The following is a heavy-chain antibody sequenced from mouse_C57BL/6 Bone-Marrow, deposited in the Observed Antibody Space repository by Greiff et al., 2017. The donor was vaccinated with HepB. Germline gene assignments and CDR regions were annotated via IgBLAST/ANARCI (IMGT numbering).Heavy chain of an antibody. J-gene: IGHJ4*01. CDR2: ISNGGGST. CDR1: GFTFSDYY. CDR3: ARHDRYYGSSYRYAMDY. V-gene: IGHV5-12*01. D-gene: IGHD1-1*01. Sequence: EVQRVESGGGLVQPGGSLKLSCAASGFTFSDYYMYWVRQTPEKRLEWVAYISNGGGSTYYPDTVKGRFTISRDNAKNTLYLQMSRLKSEDTAMYYCARHDRYYGSSYRYAMDYWGQGTSVTVSS.